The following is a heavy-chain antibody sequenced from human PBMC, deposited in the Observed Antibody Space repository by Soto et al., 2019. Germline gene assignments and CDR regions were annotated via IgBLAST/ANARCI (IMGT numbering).Heavy chain of an antibody. J-gene: IGHJ4*02. Sequence: QVQLVQSGAELKKPGSSVKVSCKTSGGSFSGSIFSWVRQAPGQGLEWMGRVIPFSDITDYAQKLQDRLAITADKSTATVYMELSSLRSEDTAVYFCATEELGGNSVSWGQGTQVTVSS. V-gene: IGHV1-69*02. D-gene: IGHD3-16*01. CDR3: ATEELGGNSVS. CDR2: VIPFSDIT. CDR1: GGSFSGSI.